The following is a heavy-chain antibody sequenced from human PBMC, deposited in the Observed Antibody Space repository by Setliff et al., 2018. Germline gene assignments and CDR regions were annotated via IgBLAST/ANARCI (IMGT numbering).Heavy chain of an antibody. CDR2: INPHASEK. Sequence: GGSLRLSCTASGFSYSNCWVSWVRQAPGKGLEWLASINPHASEKYYVDSVKGRFTISRDNAKNSLSLQMNNLRTEDTAVYYCTRGGYSVTANYYGLDVWGQGTTVTVSS. J-gene: IGHJ6*02. D-gene: IGHD2-21*02. V-gene: IGHV3-7*01. CDR1: GFSYSNCW. CDR3: TRGGYSVTANYYGLDV.